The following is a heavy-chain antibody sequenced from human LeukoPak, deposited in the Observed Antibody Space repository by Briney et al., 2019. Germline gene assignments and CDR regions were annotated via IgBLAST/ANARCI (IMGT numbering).Heavy chain of an antibody. CDR2: IRYDGSNK. D-gene: IGHD3-22*01. CDR1: GFTFSSYG. V-gene: IGHV3-30*02. J-gene: IGHJ4*02. CDR3: AKVFSRGAMIPLDY. Sequence: GGSLRLSCAASGFTFSSYGMHWDRQAPGKGLEWVAFIRYDGSNKYYADSVKGRFTISRDNSKNTLYLQMNSLRAEDTAVYYCAKVFSRGAMIPLDYWGQGTLVTVSS.